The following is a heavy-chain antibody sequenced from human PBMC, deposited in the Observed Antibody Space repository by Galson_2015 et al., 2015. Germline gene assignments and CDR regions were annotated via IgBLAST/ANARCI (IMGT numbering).Heavy chain of an antibody. CDR1: GDSVSSSSVA. J-gene: IGHJ5*02. Sequence: AISGDSVSSSSVAWNWIRQSPSRGLEWLGRTYYRSKWYNDYAVSVKSRITINPDTSRNQFSLQLNSVTPEDTAVYYCARDPGDRFDPWGQGTLVTVSS. D-gene: IGHD3-16*01. CDR2: TYYRSKWYN. CDR3: ARDPGDRFDP. V-gene: IGHV6-1*01.